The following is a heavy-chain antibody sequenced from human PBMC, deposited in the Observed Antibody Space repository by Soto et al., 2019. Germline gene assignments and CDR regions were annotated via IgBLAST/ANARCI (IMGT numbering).Heavy chain of an antibody. D-gene: IGHD6-13*01. CDR1: GGSISSYY. CDR2: IYTSGST. CDR3: ERGASSSWTGDCYGMDV. V-gene: IGHV4-4*07. Sequence: PSETLSLTCTVSGGSISSYYWSWIRQPAGKGLEWIGRIYTSGSTNYNHSLKSRVTMSVDTSKNQFSLKLSSVTAADTAVYYCERGASSSWTGDCYGMDVWGQGTPVTVS. J-gene: IGHJ6*02.